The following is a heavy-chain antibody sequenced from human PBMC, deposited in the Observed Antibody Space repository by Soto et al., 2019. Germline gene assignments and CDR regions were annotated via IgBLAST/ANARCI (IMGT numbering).Heavy chain of an antibody. CDR3: ASCSGGTCYSHAFDI. J-gene: IGHJ3*02. CDR1: GFTFSGYG. CDR2: VSSGSGTM. Sequence: ESGGGLLQPGGSVSLSCAASGFTFSGYGMNWVRQAPGKGLEWLSYVSSGSGTMYYADSVKARFTISRDNAKNSLYLQMNSLRAEDTAVYYCASCSGGTCYSHAFDIWGQGKMVTVSS. D-gene: IGHD2-15*01. V-gene: IGHV3-48*01.